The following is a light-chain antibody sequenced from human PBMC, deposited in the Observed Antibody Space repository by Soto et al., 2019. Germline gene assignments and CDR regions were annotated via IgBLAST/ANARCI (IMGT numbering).Light chain of an antibody. V-gene: IGKV3-20*01. CDR1: QSVGSTY. Sequence: EIVLTQSPGTLSLSPVERATLSCRASQSVGSTYLAWYQQKPGQAPRLLIYGASSRATGIPDRFSGSGSGTDFTLTISRLEPVDFGVYYCQQYGSSRRTFGQGTKLEIK. CDR2: GAS. CDR3: QQYGSSRRT. J-gene: IGKJ2*01.